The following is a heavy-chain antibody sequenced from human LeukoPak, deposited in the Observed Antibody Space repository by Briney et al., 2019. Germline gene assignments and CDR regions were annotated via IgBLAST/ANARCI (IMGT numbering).Heavy chain of an antibody. Sequence: GGSLRLSCAVSGFTSSSYALSWVRQAPGKGLEWVSGISGSGGSTYYADSVKGRFTISRDNSKNTLYLQMNSLRGEDTAVYYCAKGDGYNYDNWFDPWGQGTLVTASS. CDR2: ISGSGGST. J-gene: IGHJ5*02. D-gene: IGHD5-24*01. V-gene: IGHV3-23*01. CDR3: AKGDGYNYDNWFDP. CDR1: GFTSSSYA.